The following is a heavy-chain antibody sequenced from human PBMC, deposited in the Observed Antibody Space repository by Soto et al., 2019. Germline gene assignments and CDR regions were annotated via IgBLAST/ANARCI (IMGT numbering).Heavy chain of an antibody. CDR3: ARDVDADFRTDFDY. J-gene: IGHJ4*02. V-gene: IGHV3-11*01. CDR1: GFTISDYY. Sequence: PGGSLRLSCAASGFTISDYYIHWIRRAPGKGLEWISYISGNGEIIQYAASARGRFTISRDNAENSVYLEMDRLRAEDTALYYCARDVDADFRTDFDYWGRGTLVTVSS. D-gene: IGHD4-17*01. CDR2: ISGNGEII.